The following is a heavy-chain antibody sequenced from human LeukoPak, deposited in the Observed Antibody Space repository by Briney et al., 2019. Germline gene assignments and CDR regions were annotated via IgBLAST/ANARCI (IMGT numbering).Heavy chain of an antibody. CDR2: ISAYNGNT. D-gene: IGHD5-12*01. J-gene: IGHJ4*02. Sequence: ASVKVSCKASGYTFTGYYMHWVRQAPGQGLEWMGWISAYNGNTNYAQKLQGRVTMTTDTSTSTAYMELRSLRSDDTAVYYCARAPAWGGYDLVYWGQGTLVTVSS. V-gene: IGHV1-18*04. CDR1: GYTFTGYY. CDR3: ARAPAWGGYDLVY.